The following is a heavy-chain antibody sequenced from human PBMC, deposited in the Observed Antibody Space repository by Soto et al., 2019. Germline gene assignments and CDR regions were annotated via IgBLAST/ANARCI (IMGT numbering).Heavy chain of an antibody. J-gene: IGHJ4*02. V-gene: IGHV3-30*18. CDR3: AKVSFDY. Sequence: QVQLVESGGGAVQPGRSLRLSCVASGFTFSNSGMHWVRQAPGRGLEWVAVTSFDGSNKYYADSVKGRFTISRDNSKNTLYLQMNSLRTEDTAVYYCAKVSFDYWGQGTLVTVSS. CDR1: GFTFSNSG. CDR2: TSFDGSNK.